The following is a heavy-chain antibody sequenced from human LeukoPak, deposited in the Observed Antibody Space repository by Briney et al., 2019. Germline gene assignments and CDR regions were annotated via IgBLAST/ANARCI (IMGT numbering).Heavy chain of an antibody. CDR1: GFTFSHFG. D-gene: IGHD2-8*01. CDR3: ASEICTNGVCSDFQY. J-gene: IGHJ4*02. Sequence: GGSLRLSCAASGFTFSHFGMHWVRQAPGKGLEWVAIVSNDGNTQVYADSVKGRFTISRDNSKNTLYLQMNSLRAEDTAIYYCASEICTNGVCSDFQYWGQGMLVTVSS. CDR2: VSNDGNTQ. V-gene: IGHV3-30*03.